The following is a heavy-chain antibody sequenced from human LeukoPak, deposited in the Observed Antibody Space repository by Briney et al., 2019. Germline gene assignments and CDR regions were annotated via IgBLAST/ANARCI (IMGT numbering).Heavy chain of an antibody. V-gene: IGHV1-18*01. CDR2: VSTNDGNT. CDR1: GYTFTNYH. J-gene: IGHJ4*02. Sequence: ASVSVSCKASGYTFTNYHIAWVRQAPGQGLEWMGWVSTNDGNTVYAQRLQGRVTMTTDTSTSVAYMELRSLTSDDTAVYYCTRAPPGMTMMTDYWGQGTLVTVSS. CDR3: TRAPPGMTMMTDY. D-gene: IGHD3-22*01.